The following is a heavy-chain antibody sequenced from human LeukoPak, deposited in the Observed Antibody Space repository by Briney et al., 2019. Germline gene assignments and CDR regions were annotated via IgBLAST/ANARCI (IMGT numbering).Heavy chain of an antibody. CDR3: AKGSRGVVRHDAFDI. D-gene: IGHD3-22*01. J-gene: IGHJ3*02. CDR2: ISWNSGSI. CDR1: GFTFDDYA. Sequence: HPGRSLRLSCAASGFTFDDYAMHWVRQAPGKGLEWVSGISWNSGSIGYADSVKGRFTISRDNAKNSLYLQMNSLRAEDTALYYCAKGSRGVVRHDAFDIWGQGTMVTVSS. V-gene: IGHV3-9*01.